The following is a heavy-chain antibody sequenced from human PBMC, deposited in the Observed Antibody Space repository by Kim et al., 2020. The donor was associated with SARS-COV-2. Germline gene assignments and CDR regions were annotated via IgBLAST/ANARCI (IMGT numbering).Heavy chain of an antibody. Sequence: GESLKISCKGSGYSFTSYWIGWVRQMPGKGLEWMGIIYPGDSDTRYSPSFQGQVTISADKSISTAYLQWSSLKASDTAMYYCARAFDGSGSYLADYYYYYGMDVWSQGTTVTVSS. CDR2: IYPGDSDT. V-gene: IGHV5-51*01. D-gene: IGHD3-10*01. J-gene: IGHJ6*02. CDR1: GYSFTSYW. CDR3: ARAFDGSGSYLADYYYYYGMDV.